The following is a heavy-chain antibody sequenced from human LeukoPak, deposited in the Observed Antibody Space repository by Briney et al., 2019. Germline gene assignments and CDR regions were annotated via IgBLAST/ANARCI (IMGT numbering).Heavy chain of an antibody. J-gene: IGHJ4*02. Sequence: PSETLSLTCTISGGSISSSRYYWGWIRQPPGKGLEWIGSIFYTGRTYYNPSLKTRVTISVDTSKNQFSLRLSSVTTADTAVYYCARDSTLVVPPYWGQGSLVTVSS. CDR3: ARDSTLVVPPY. V-gene: IGHV4-39*07. D-gene: IGHD2-15*01. CDR1: GGSISSSRYY. CDR2: IFYTGRT.